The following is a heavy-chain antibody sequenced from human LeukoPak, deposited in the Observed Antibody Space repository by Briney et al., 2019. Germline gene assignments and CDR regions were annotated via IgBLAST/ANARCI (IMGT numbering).Heavy chain of an antibody. J-gene: IGHJ6*02. CDR2: INPSGGST. V-gene: IGHV1-46*01. CDR1: GYTFTSYY. Sequence: ASVKVSCKATGYTFTSYYMHWVRQAPGQGLEWMGIINPSGGSTSYAQKFQGRVTMTRDTSTSTVYMELSSLRSEDTAVYYCARLSKQDVGAVAVDYYGMDVWGQGTTVTVSS. D-gene: IGHD6-19*01. CDR3: ARLSKQDVGAVAVDYYGMDV.